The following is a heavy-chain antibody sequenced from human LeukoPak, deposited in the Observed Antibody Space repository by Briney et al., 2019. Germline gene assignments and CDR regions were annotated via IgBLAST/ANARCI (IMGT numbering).Heavy chain of an antibody. D-gene: IGHD1-26*01. CDR2: ISYDGSNK. V-gene: IGHV3-30*18. Sequence: GGSLRLSCAASGFTFSSYGMHWVRQAPGKGLEWVAVISYDGSNKYYADSVKGRFTISRDNSKNTLYLQMNSLKAEDTAVYYCAKRSGINYGFFDSWGQGTLVTVSS. CDR1: GFTFSSYG. J-gene: IGHJ4*02. CDR3: AKRSGINYGFFDS.